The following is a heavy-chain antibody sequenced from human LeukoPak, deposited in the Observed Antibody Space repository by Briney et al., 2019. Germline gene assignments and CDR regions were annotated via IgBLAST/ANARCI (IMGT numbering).Heavy chain of an antibody. V-gene: IGHV3-72*01. CDR2: TRNKANSYTT. CDR1: GFTFSDHY. D-gene: IGHD3-22*01. CDR3: ARGSHSSGYYYAY. J-gene: IGHJ4*02. Sequence: PGGSLRLSCAASGFTFSDHYMDWVRQAPVKGLEWVGRTRNKANSYTTEYAASVKGRFTISRDDSKNSLYLQMNSLKTEDTAVYYCARGSHSSGYYYAYWGQGTLVTVSS.